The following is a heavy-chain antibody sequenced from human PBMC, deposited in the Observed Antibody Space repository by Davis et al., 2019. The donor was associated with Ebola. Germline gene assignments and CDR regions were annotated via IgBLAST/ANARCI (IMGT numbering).Heavy chain of an antibody. J-gene: IGHJ4*02. CDR2: ISSNGGST. Sequence: GGSLRLSCSASGFTFSSYAMHWVRQAPGKGLEYVSAISSNGGSTYYADSVKGRFTISRDNAKNTLYLQMNSLSAEDTAVYYCARGRGDCRSTSCYIDYWGQGTLVTVSS. V-gene: IGHV3-64*04. CDR1: GFTFSSYA. CDR3: ARGRGDCRSTSCYIDY. D-gene: IGHD2-2*02.